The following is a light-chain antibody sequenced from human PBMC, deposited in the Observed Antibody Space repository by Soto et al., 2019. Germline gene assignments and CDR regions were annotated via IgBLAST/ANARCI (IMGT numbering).Light chain of an antibody. V-gene: IGLV1-40*01. Sequence: QSVLTQPPSVSGAPGQRVTISCTGSSSNIGAGYDVHWYQQLPGTAPKLLIHGNSNRPSGVPERFSGSKSGTSASLAITGLQAEDEADYYCQSYDSSLSGSVFGGGTKLTVL. CDR1: SSNIGAGYD. CDR3: QSYDSSLSGSV. CDR2: GNS. J-gene: IGLJ3*02.